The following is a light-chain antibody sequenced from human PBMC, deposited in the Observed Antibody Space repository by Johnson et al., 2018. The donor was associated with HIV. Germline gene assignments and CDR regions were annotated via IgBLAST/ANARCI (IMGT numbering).Light chain of an antibody. J-gene: IGLJ1*01. CDR1: SSNIGNHY. Sequence: QSVLTQPPSVSAAPGQKVTISCSGTSSNIGNHYVSWYQLLPGTAPKLLIYDNNQRPSGIPDRFSVSKSGTSATLGITGLQTGDVADYYCGTWDSSLSTYVFGSGTQVTVL. CDR2: DNN. CDR3: GTWDSSLSTYV. V-gene: IGLV1-51*01.